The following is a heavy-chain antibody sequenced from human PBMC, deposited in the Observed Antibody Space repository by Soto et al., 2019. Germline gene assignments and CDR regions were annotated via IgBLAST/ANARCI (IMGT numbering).Heavy chain of an antibody. V-gene: IGHV3-23*01. Sequence: VQLLESGGGLVQPGGSLRLSCAASGFTFTTCAMSWVRQAPGKGLEWVSTITGSESCRYYAESVKGRFTISRDNSKNTRYVQMNSLRAEDTAVDYCVKEPPSSGWDSFDYLAQGTRVTVSS. J-gene: IGHJ4*02. D-gene: IGHD6-19*01. CDR1: GFTFTTCA. CDR3: VKEPPSSGWDSFDY. CDR2: ITGSESCR.